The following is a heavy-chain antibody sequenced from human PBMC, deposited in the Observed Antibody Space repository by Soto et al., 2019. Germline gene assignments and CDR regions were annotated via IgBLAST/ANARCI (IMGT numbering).Heavy chain of an antibody. J-gene: IGHJ6*04. V-gene: IGHV3-15*07. D-gene: IGHD2-15*01. CDR2: IKSKTDGGTT. CDR3: TLEYGGNYDYYGMDV. Sequence: EVQLVESGGGLVKPGGSLRLSCAASGFTFSNAWMNWVRQAPGKGLEWVGRIKSKTDGGTTDYAAPVKGRFTISRDDSKDTLYRQMSSLKTEETAVYYCTLEYGGNYDYYGMDVWGKGTTVTVSA. CDR1: GFTFSNAW.